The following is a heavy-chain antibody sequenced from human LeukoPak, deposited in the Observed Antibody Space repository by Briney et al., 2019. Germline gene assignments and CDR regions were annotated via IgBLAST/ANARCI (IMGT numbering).Heavy chain of an antibody. CDR3: ARRLGYSSGHFDY. J-gene: IGHJ4*02. V-gene: IGHV3-30*04. CDR1: GFTFSSYA. CDR2: ISYDGSNK. Sequence: PGGSLRLSCAASGFTFSSYAMHWVRQAPGKGLEWVAVISYDGSNKYYADSVKGRFTISRDNSKSTLYLQMNSLRPEDTAVYYCARRLGYSSGHFDYWGQGTLVTVSS. D-gene: IGHD6-19*01.